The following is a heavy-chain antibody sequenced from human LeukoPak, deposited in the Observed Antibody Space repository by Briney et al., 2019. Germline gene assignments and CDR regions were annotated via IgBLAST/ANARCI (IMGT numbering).Heavy chain of an antibody. CDR1: GFTFSSYA. D-gene: IGHD5-18*01. Sequence: GGSLRLSCAASGFTFSSYAMHWVRQAPGKGLEFVSAISGNGGSTYYANSVKDRFTISRDNSENTLYLQMGSLRAEDMAVYYCAGDSHGPYYFHYYMDVWGKGTTVTVSS. J-gene: IGHJ6*03. V-gene: IGHV3-64*01. CDR2: ISGNGGST. CDR3: AGDSHGPYYFHYYMDV.